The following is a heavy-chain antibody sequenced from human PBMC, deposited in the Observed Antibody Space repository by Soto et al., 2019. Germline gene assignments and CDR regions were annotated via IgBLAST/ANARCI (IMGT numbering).Heavy chain of an antibody. V-gene: IGHV5-10-1*01. CDR3: ASLLDTDMVPYCYYYYGMDV. J-gene: IGHJ6*02. Sequence: PGESLKISCKGSGYSFTSYWISWVRQMPGKGLEWMGRIDPSDSYTNYSPSFQGHVTISADKSISTAYLQWSSLKASDTAMYYCASLLDTDMVPYCYYYYGMDVWGQGTTVTVSS. D-gene: IGHD5-18*01. CDR2: IDPSDSYT. CDR1: GYSFTSYW.